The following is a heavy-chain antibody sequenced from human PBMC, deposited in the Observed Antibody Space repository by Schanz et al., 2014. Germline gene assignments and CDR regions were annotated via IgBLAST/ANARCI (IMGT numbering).Heavy chain of an antibody. D-gene: IGHD1-1*01. J-gene: IGHJ4*02. CDR2: ITGASDHI. CDR3: AKKVPAYNPFDS. Sequence: EVHLLESGGGLVEPGGSLRLSCATSGFSLDIFAVSWVRQAPGKGLEWVSGITGASDHIDYADSVKGRFTISRDNSKNTLYLQMDRLRAEDTAVYFCAKKVPAYNPFDSWGQGTLVTVSS. V-gene: IGHV3-23*01. CDR1: GFSLDIFA.